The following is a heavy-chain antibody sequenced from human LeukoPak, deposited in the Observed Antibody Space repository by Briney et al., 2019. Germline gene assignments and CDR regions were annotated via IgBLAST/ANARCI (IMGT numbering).Heavy chain of an antibody. CDR1: GGSFSGYY. CDR3: ARAVGYDFWSGSIGGRNWFDP. D-gene: IGHD3-3*01. V-gene: IGHV4-34*01. CDR2: INHSGST. J-gene: IGHJ5*02. Sequence: SETLSLTCAVYGGSFSGYYWSWIRQPPGKGLEWIGEINHSGSTNYNPSLKSRVTISVDTSKNQFSLKLSSVTAADTAVYYCARAVGYDFWSGSIGGRNWFDPWGQGTLVTVSS.